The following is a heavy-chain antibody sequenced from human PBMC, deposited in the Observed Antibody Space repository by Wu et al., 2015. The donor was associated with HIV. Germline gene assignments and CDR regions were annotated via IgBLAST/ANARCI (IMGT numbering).Heavy chain of an antibody. J-gene: IGHJ6*02. V-gene: IGHV1-46*01. CDR2: INPSGGST. D-gene: IGHD6-13*01. Sequence: QVQLVQSGAEVKKPGASVKVSCKASGYTFTSYYMHWVRQAPGQGLEWMGIINPSGGSTSYAQKFQGRVTMTRDTSTSTVYMELSSLRSEDTAFYYCARDPGFIAAAGRDYYYGMDVWGQGTTVTVSS. CDR1: GYTFTSYY. CDR3: ARDPGFIAAAGRDYYYGMDV.